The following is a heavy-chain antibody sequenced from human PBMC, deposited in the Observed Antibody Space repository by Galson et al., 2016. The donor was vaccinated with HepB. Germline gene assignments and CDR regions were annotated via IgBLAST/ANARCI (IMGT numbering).Heavy chain of an antibody. CDR2: ISGSGTNT. D-gene: IGHD2-21*02. CDR1: GFTFSNYV. Sequence: SLRLSCAASGFTFSNYVMNWVRQAPGKGLEWVSAISGSGTNTYYEDSVKGRFTISRDNSKNTLFLQMNSLRAEGTAVYYCAKSLLGVTLVSYYYGMDVWGQGTTVTVSS. J-gene: IGHJ6*02. CDR3: AKSLLGVTLVSYYYGMDV. V-gene: IGHV3-23*01.